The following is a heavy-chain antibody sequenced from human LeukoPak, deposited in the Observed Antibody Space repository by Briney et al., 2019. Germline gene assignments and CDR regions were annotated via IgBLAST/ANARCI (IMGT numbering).Heavy chain of an antibody. CDR1: GFTVSSNY. J-gene: IGHJ3*02. Sequence: GGSLRLSCAASGFTVSSNYMSWVRQAPGKGLEWVSVIYSGGSTYYADSVKGRFTISRDNAKNTLYVQMNSLRAEDTAVYYCSTGSGHAFDIWGRGTMVTVSS. V-gene: IGHV3-53*01. CDR2: IYSGGST. CDR3: STGSGHAFDI. D-gene: IGHD3-10*01.